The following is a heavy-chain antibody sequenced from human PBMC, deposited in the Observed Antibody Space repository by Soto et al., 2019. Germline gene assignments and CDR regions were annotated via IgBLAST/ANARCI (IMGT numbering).Heavy chain of an antibody. D-gene: IGHD3-10*01. Sequence: QVQLVQSGAEVKKPGSSVKVSCKASGGTFSSYAISWVRQAPGQGLEWMGGIIPIFGTANYAQKFQGRVTMTADESTSTAYMELSSLRSEDTAVYYCASSGFGEFPYYYYYGMDVWGQGTTVTVSS. J-gene: IGHJ6*02. CDR2: IIPIFGTA. CDR1: GGTFSSYA. CDR3: ASSGFGEFPYYYYYGMDV. V-gene: IGHV1-69*01.